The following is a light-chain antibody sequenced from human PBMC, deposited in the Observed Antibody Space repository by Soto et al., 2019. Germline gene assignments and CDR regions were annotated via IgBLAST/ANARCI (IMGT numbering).Light chain of an antibody. CDR1: QSISGW. CDR2: DAS. V-gene: IGKV1-5*01. CDR3: QQYSSYSS. Sequence: DIQMTQSPSTLSASVGDRVTITCRASQSISGWLAWYQQNPGKAPNLLISDASSLESGVPSRFSGSGSGTEFTLTISGLQPDDFATYYCQQYSSYSSFGQGTKLEIK. J-gene: IGKJ2*01.